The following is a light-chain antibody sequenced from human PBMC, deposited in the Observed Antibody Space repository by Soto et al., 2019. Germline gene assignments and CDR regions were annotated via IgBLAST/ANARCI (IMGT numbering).Light chain of an antibody. CDR1: TSDIGGYNY. V-gene: IGLV2-14*01. J-gene: IGLJ2*01. Sequence: QSALTQPASVSGSPGQSITMSCTGTTSDIGGYNYVSWYQHHPGKAPKLMIYEVSNRPSGVSNRFSGSKSGNTAYLIISGLQAEDEADYYCTSYTSSSTLVVFGGGTKVTVL. CDR3: TSYTSSSTLVV. CDR2: EVS.